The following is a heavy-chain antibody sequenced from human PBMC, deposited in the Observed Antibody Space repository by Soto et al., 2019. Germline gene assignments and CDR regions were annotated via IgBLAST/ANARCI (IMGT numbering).Heavy chain of an antibody. D-gene: IGHD2-2*01. V-gene: IGHV4-59*08. CDR2: IYYSGST. CDR3: ASNIVVVPAAPEYFQH. CDR1: GGCISSYY. Sequence: PSETLSLTCTVSGGCISSYYWSWIRQPPGKGLEWIGYIYYSGSTNYNPSLKSRVTISVDTSKNQFSLKLSSVTAADTAVYYCASNIVVVPAAPEYFQHWGQGTLVTVSS. J-gene: IGHJ1*01.